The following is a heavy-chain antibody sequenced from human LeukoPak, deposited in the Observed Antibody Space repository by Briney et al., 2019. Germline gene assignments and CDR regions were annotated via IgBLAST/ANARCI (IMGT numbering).Heavy chain of an antibody. CDR1: GFTVSSNY. J-gene: IGHJ3*02. CDR2: IYSGGST. CDR3: ARRPYYDTEKAFDI. D-gene: IGHD3-22*01. Sequence: GGSLRLSCAASGFTVSSNYMSWVRQAPGKGLEWVSVIYSGGSTNYADSVKGRFTISRDNSKNTLYLQMNSLRAEDTAVYYCARRPYYDTEKAFDIWGQGTMVTVSS. V-gene: IGHV3-66*04.